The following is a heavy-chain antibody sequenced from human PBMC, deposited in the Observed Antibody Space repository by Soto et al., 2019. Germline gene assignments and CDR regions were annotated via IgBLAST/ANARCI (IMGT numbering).Heavy chain of an antibody. J-gene: IGHJ6*02. CDR2: IKSKTDGGTT. V-gene: IGHV3-15*01. Sequence: GGSLRLSCAASGLTFSSYAMSWVRQAPGKGLEWVGRIKSKTDGGTTDYAAPVKGRFTISRDDSKNTLYLQMNSLKTEDTAVYYCTTVGSGYDYYYYYGMDVWGQGTTVTVSS. CDR1: GLTFSSYA. D-gene: IGHD5-12*01. CDR3: TTVGSGYDYYYYYGMDV.